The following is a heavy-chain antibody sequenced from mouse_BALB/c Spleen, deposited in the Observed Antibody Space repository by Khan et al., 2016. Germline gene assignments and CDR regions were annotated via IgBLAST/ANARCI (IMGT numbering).Heavy chain of an antibody. Sequence: QVQLQQSGAELAKPGASVKMSCKASGYTFTSYWMHWVKQRPGQGLEWIGYINPSTGYTEYNQTFKDKATLTADKSSSTAYMQLSSLTSEDSAVYYCTRSGPLYAMDYWGQGTSVTVSS. V-gene: IGHV1-7*01. CDR2: INPSTGYT. J-gene: IGHJ4*01. D-gene: IGHD3-1*01. CDR3: TRSGPLYAMDY. CDR1: GYTFTSYW.